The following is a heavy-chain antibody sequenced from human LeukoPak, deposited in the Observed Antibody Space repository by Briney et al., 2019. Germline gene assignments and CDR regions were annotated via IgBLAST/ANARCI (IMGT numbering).Heavy chain of an antibody. D-gene: IGHD6-13*01. Sequence: GGSLRLSCAASGFTFRYAWMGWVRQAPGKGLEWVGRIKSKTDGGATEYAAPVKGRFTISRDDSKNTLYLQMNSLKTEDTAAYYCTTGEVAASGYWGQGTLVTVSS. CDR2: IKSKTDGGAT. V-gene: IGHV3-15*01. J-gene: IGHJ4*02. CDR1: GFTFRYAW. CDR3: TTGEVAASGY.